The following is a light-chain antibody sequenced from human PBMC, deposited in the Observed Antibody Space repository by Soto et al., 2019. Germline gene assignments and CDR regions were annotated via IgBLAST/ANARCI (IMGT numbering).Light chain of an antibody. J-gene: IGLJ1*01. Sequence: QSVLAQPASVSGSPGQSITISCTGASGYVGTYSLVSWYQQHPGKAPKVVIYEGHKRPSGVPDRFSGSTSVNTASLTISGLQTDEEADYYCSLYVGATTYAFGTGTKVTV. CDR3: SLYVGATTYA. CDR2: EGH. CDR1: SGYVGTYSL. V-gene: IGLV2-23*01.